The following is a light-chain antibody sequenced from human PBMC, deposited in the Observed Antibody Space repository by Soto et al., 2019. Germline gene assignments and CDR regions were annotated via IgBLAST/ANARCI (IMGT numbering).Light chain of an antibody. J-gene: IGKJ1*01. CDR1: QNINKW. Sequence: DIQMTQSPSTLSASVGDTVTITCRASQNINKWLAWYQQKPGKAPKFLIYDASILESGVPSRFSGSGLGTEFTLTISSLQPDDFATYYCQHGWTFGQGTKVDI. V-gene: IGKV1-5*01. CDR3: QHGWT. CDR2: DAS.